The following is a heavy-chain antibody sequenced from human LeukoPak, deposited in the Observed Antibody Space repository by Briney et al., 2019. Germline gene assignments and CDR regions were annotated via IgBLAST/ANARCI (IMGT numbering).Heavy chain of an antibody. CDR1: GGPFSGYY. Sequence: SETLSLTCAVYGGPFSGYYWSWIRQPPGKGLEWLGEINHSGSTNYNPSLKSRVTISVDTSKNQFSLKLSSVTAADTAVYYCARPRPQYSSSRFFDYWGQGTLVTVSS. D-gene: IGHD6-13*01. CDR3: ARPRPQYSSSRFFDY. J-gene: IGHJ4*02. V-gene: IGHV4-34*01. CDR2: INHSGST.